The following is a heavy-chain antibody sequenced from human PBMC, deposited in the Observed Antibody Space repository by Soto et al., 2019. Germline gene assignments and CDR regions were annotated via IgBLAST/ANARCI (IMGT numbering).Heavy chain of an antibody. CDR2: IIPIFGTA. J-gene: IGHJ6*02. CDR1: GGTFNSYA. D-gene: IGHD2-15*01. Sequence: PAKVACKASGGTFNSYATSWVRQETGQGLEWMGGIIPIFGTANYAQKFQGRVTITADESTSTAYMELSSLRSEDTAVYYCARSRFVVGVTEDYYGMDVWGQGTTVTVSS. V-gene: IGHV1-69*13. CDR3: ARSRFVVGVTEDYYGMDV.